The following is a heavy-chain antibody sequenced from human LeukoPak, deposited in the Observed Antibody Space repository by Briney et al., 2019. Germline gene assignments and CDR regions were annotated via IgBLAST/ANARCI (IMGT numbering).Heavy chain of an antibody. V-gene: IGHV3-15*01. Sequence: GGSLRLSCAASGFTFSNAWMSWVRQAPGKGLEWVGRIKSKTDGGTTDYAAPVKGRFTISRDDSKKTLYLQMNSLKTEDTAVYYCTTDPAVTMTAGGYYYYYMDVWGKGTTVTVSS. J-gene: IGHJ6*03. CDR2: IKSKTDGGTT. CDR1: GFTFSNAW. CDR3: TTDPAVTMTAGGYYYYYMDV. D-gene: IGHD3-22*01.